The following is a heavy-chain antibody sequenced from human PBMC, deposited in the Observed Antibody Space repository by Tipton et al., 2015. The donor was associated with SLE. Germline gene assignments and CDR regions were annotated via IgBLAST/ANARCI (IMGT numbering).Heavy chain of an antibody. Sequence: SLRLSCAASGFTFSISDYSMTWVRQAPGKGLEWVSSITSRSSYIYYAGQVKGRFTISRDNAKNSLYQQMNSRRAEDTAVYYCARDDSKQLTSAFDIWGQGTMVTVSS. V-gene: IGHV3-21*03. D-gene: IGHD6-13*01. CDR1: GFTFSISDYS. J-gene: IGHJ3*02. CDR3: ARDDSKQLTSAFDI. CDR2: ITSRSSYI.